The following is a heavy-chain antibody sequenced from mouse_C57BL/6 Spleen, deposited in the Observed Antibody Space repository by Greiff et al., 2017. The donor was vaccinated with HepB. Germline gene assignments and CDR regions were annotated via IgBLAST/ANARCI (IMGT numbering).Heavy chain of an antibody. CDR1: GYTFTSYW. J-gene: IGHJ4*01. CDR2: IYPSDSET. Sequence: QVHVKQPGAELVRPGSSVKLSCKASGYTFTSYWMDWVKQRPGQGLEWIGNIYPSDSETHYNQKFKDKATLTVDKSSSTAYMQLSSLTSEDSAVYYCARRITTVVPYAMDYWGQGTSVTVSS. CDR3: ARRITTVVPYAMDY. V-gene: IGHV1-61*01. D-gene: IGHD1-1*01.